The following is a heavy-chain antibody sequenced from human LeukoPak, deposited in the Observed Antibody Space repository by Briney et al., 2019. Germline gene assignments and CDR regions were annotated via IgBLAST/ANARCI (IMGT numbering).Heavy chain of an antibody. Sequence: PWASVKVSCKASGYTFTSYYMHWVRQAPGQGLEWMGIINPSGGSTSYAQKFQGRVTMTRDMSTSTVYMELSSLRSEDTAVYYCARVGGRATVTTYYYYMDVWGKGTTVTVSS. J-gene: IGHJ6*03. V-gene: IGHV1-46*01. CDR1: GYTFTSYY. CDR3: ARVGGRATVTTYYYYMDV. CDR2: INPSGGST. D-gene: IGHD4-17*01.